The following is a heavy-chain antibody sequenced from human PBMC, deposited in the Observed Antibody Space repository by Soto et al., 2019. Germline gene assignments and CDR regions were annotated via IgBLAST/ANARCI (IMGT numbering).Heavy chain of an antibody. Sequence: ASLKVSCKSSVYTFTNCGIICVRQAPGQGLEWMGWIIALNGNTNYAQKFQGRVTIIADESTSTAYMELSSLRSEDTAVYYCARGKYYYYDSSGYYYPDYWGQGTLVTVSS. V-gene: IGHV1-18*01. CDR3: ARGKYYYYDSSGYYYPDY. D-gene: IGHD3-22*01. J-gene: IGHJ4*02. CDR2: IIALNGNT. CDR1: VYTFTNCG.